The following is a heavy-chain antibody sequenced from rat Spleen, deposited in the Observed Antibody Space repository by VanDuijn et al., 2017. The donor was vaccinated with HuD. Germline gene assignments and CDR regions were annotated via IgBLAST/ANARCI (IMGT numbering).Heavy chain of an antibody. CDR1: GFSLTSYG. V-gene: IGHV2-77*01. J-gene: IGHJ2*01. CDR2: IWGDGST. Sequence: QVQMKETGPGLVQTTQTLSVTCTVSGFSLTSYGVHWVRQAPGKGLEWMGIIWGDGSTNYNSALKSRLSISRDTSKSQVFLTMNSLQTDDTAMYFCVRSGYNFDYWGQGVMVTVSS. CDR3: VRSGYNFDY. D-gene: IGHD4-3*01.